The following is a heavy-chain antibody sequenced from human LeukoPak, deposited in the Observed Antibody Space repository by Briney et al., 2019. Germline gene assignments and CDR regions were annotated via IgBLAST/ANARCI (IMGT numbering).Heavy chain of an antibody. Sequence: GGSLRLSCAASGFTFSSYWMHWVRHAPGKGLVWVSRINSDGSSTSYADSVKGRFTISRDNAKNTLYLQMNSLRAEDTAVYYCVGAYGSGSYYNDYWGQGTLVTVSS. CDR2: INSDGSST. V-gene: IGHV3-74*01. J-gene: IGHJ4*02. D-gene: IGHD3-10*01. CDR1: GFTFSSYW. CDR3: VGAYGSGSYYNDY.